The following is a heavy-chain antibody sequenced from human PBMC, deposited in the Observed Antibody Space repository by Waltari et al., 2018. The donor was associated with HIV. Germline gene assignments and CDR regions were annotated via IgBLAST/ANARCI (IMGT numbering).Heavy chain of an antibody. CDR3: ARRIAAGGTQYFEY. Sequence: EVQLVESGGNLVQPGGSLRLACAASGFTFGSYCMNWVRQAPGKGLEWVSYISSSSSPTYYADSVRGRFTISRDNAKNSLYLQMNSLRDEDTAVYYCARRIAAGGTQYFEYWGQGTLVTVSS. J-gene: IGHJ4*02. V-gene: IGHV3-48*02. CDR2: ISSSSSPT. D-gene: IGHD6-13*01. CDR1: GFTFGSYC.